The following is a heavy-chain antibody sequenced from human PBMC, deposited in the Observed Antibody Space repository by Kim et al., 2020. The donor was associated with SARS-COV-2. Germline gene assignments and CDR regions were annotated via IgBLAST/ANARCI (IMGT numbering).Heavy chain of an antibody. V-gene: IGHV3-33*03. J-gene: IGHJ6*02. CDR3: AKDLFGSRTMDV. D-gene: IGHD3-16*01. Sequence: FYGDCVKGRFTISRDKSRNTLWLQMNSLRVEDTGVYYCAKDLFGSRTMDVWGQGTTVTVSS.